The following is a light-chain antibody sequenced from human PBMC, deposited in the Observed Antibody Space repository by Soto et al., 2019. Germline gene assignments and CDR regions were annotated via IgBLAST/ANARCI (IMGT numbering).Light chain of an antibody. CDR2: YDD. V-gene: IGLV1-36*01. CDR1: SSNIGRNA. Sequence: QSVLTQPPSVSEAPRQKVSISCSGSSSNIGRNAVNWYQQSPGKAPKLLVYYDDLLPSGVSDRFSGSRSGTSASLAISGLQSEDEADYYCATWDDSLDGWVFGGGTKLTVL. J-gene: IGLJ3*02. CDR3: ATWDDSLDGWV.